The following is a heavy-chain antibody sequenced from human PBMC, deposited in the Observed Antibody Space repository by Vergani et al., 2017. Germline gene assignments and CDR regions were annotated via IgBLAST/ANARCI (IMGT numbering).Heavy chain of an antibody. CDR3: ARHVGGYCSSTSCYSLDY. CDR1: GYSFTSYW. CDR2: IYPGDSDT. D-gene: IGHD2-2*01. J-gene: IGHJ4*02. V-gene: IGHV5-51*01. Sequence: EVQLVQSGAEVKTPGESLKISCKGSGYSFTSYWIGWVRQLPGKGLEWMGIIYPGDSDTRYSPSFQGQITISADKSISTAYLQWSNLKAADTAMYYCARHVGGYCSSTSCYSLDYWGQGTLVTVSS.